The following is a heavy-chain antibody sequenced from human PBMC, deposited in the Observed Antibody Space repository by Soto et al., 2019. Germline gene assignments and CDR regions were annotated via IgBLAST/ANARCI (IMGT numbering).Heavy chain of an antibody. CDR1: GYSFTSYW. V-gene: IGHV5-51*01. Sequence: GESLKISCKGSGYSFTSYWIGWVRQMPGKGLEWMGIIYLGDSDTRYSPSFQGQVTISADKSISTAYLQWSSLKASDTAMYYCARQTYCSSTSCYTVDSWGQGTLVTVSS. D-gene: IGHD2-2*02. J-gene: IGHJ4*02. CDR3: ARQTYCSSTSCYTVDS. CDR2: IYLGDSDT.